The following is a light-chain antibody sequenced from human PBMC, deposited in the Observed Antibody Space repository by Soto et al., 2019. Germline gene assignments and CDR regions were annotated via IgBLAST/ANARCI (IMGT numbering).Light chain of an antibody. CDR1: SSDIGHYDY. CDR2: HVT. CDR3: CSLTTSHTYV. J-gene: IGLJ1*01. Sequence: QSALTQPASVSGSPGQSITISCTGTSSDIGHYDYVSWYQQHPGKAPKLMIYHVTYRPSGVSNRYSGSKFGNSASLTISGLQADDEADYYCCSLTTSHTYVFGSGTKVTVL. V-gene: IGLV2-14*03.